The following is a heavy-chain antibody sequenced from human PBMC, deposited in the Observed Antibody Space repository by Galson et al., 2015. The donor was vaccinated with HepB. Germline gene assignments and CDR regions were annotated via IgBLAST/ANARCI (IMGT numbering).Heavy chain of an antibody. D-gene: IGHD2-21*02. CDR3: ARDRGLVVVTAMLTN. J-gene: IGHJ4*02. CDR2: INPSGGST. Sequence: SVKVSCKASGYTFTSYYMHWVRQAPGQGLEWMGIINPSGGSTSYAQKFQGRVTMTRDTSTSTVYMELSSLRSEDTAVYYCARDRGLVVVTAMLTNWGQGTLVTVSS. CDR1: GYTFTSYY. V-gene: IGHV1-46*01.